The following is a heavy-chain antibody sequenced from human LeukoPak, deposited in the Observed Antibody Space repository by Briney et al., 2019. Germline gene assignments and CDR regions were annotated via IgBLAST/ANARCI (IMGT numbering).Heavy chain of an antibody. J-gene: IGHJ4*02. D-gene: IGHD6-13*01. V-gene: IGHV4-4*09. Sequence: SETLSLTCTVSGGSISSYYWSWIRQPPGKGLEWIGYIYTSGSTNYNPSLKSRVTISVDTSKNQFSLKLSSVTAADTAVYYCARGLGAAAGGGGDYWGQGTLVAVSS. CDR1: GGSISSYY. CDR2: IYTSGST. CDR3: ARGLGAAAGGGGDY.